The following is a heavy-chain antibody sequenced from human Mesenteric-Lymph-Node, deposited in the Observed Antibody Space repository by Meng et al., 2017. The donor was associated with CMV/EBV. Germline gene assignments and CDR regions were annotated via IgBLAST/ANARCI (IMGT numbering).Heavy chain of an antibody. D-gene: IGHD3-10*01. CDR2: IYYSGST. CDR3: ARPHYYGSGSSPWFDP. J-gene: IGHJ5*02. V-gene: IGHV4-39*01. CDR1: GGSISSSSYY. Sequence: QLQLQDSGPGLVKPSEALSRTCTVSGGSISSSSYYWGWIRQPPGKGLEWIGSIYYSGSTYYNPSLKSRVTISVDTSKNQFSLKLSSVTAADTAVYYCARPHYYGSGSSPWFDPWGQGTLVTVSS.